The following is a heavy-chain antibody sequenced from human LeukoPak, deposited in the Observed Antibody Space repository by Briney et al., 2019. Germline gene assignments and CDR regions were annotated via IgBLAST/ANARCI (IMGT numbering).Heavy chain of an antibody. D-gene: IGHD3-16*01. Sequence: ASVKVSCKASGFTFTSSAMQWVRQARGQRLEWIGWIVVGSGNTNYAQKFQERVTITRDMSTSTVYMELSSLRSEDTAVYYCATSKRGSYDAFDIWGQGTMVTVSS. CDR3: ATSKRGSYDAFDI. J-gene: IGHJ3*02. CDR1: GFTFTSSA. V-gene: IGHV1-58*02. CDR2: IVVGSGNT.